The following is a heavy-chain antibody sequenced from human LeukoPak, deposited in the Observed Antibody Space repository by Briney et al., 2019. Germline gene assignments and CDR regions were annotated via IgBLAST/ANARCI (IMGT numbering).Heavy chain of an antibody. CDR1: GFTFSSYR. CDR2: IGTAGDT. Sequence: GGSLRLSCTAFGFTFSSYRMHWVRQATGKGLEWVSAIGTAGDTYYPGSVKGRFTISRENAKNSLYLQMNSLRAGDTAVYYCARAVYGSGSYPFDYWGQGTLVTVSS. CDR3: ARAVYGSGSYPFDY. J-gene: IGHJ4*02. D-gene: IGHD3-10*01. V-gene: IGHV3-13*01.